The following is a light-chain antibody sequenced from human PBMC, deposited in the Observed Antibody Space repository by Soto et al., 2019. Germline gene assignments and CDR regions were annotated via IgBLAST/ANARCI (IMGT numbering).Light chain of an antibody. J-gene: IGLJ1*01. Sequence: QSALTQPASVSGSPGQSITISCTGTSSDVGSYNLVSWYQQFPDKAPKLIIYDGSERPSGVSDRFSGSKSGNTASLIISGLWAEDEAEYHCSSYASSSSFPYVFGKGTKVTVL. CDR1: SSDVGSYNL. CDR3: SSYASSSSFPYV. V-gene: IGLV2-23*03. CDR2: DGS.